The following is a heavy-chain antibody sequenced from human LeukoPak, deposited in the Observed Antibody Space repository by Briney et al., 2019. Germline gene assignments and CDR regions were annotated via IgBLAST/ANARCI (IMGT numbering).Heavy chain of an antibody. V-gene: IGHV1-2*02. CDR3: ARTSAYYYDSSGPFDP. J-gene: IGHJ5*02. CDR1: GYTFTGYY. CDR2: INPNSGGT. D-gene: IGHD3-22*01. Sequence: ASVKVSCKASGYTFTGYYMHWVRQVPGQGLEWMGWINPNSGGTNYAQKFQGRVTMTRDTSISTAYMELSRLRSDDTAVYYCARTSAYYYDSSGPFDPWGQGTLVTVSS.